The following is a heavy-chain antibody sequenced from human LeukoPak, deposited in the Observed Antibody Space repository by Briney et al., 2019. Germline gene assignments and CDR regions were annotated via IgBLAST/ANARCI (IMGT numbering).Heavy chain of an antibody. J-gene: IGHJ4*02. Sequence: PSETLSLTCTVSGGSISSSSYYWGWIRQPPGRGLEWIGSIYYSGSTYYNPSLKSRVTISADTSKNQFSLKLSSVTAADTAVYYCARAVPRITIFGVVIMAPLYFDYWGQGTLVTVSS. D-gene: IGHD3-3*01. CDR1: GGSISSSSYY. CDR3: ARAVPRITIFGVVIMAPLYFDY. CDR2: IYYSGST. V-gene: IGHV4-39*07.